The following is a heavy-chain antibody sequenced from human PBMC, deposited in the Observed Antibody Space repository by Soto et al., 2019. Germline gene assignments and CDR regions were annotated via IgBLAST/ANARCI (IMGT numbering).Heavy chain of an antibody. CDR3: ARGRYGDY. D-gene: IGHD1-1*01. J-gene: IGHJ4*02. CDR1: GYAFTTYG. CDR2: ISAHNGNT. V-gene: IGHV1-18*01. Sequence: QVHLVQSGAEVKKPGASVKVSCKGSGYAFTTYGITWVRQAPGQGLEWRGWISAHNGNTNYAQKLQGRVTVTRDTSTSTAYMELRSPSSDDTAVYYCARGRYGDYWGQGALVTFSS.